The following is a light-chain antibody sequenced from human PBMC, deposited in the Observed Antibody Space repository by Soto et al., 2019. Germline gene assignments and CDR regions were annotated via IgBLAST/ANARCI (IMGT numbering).Light chain of an antibody. CDR2: EAS. CDR3: QQYHTWSMT. J-gene: IGKJ1*01. Sequence: EIQMTQSPATLSASVGDTVTITCRASQSVTTFLAWYQQKPGQAPRLLIYEASSLDTGVPARFSGSGSGTEFTLTISSLQPEDCATYYCQQYHTWSMTFGQGTKVDIK. V-gene: IGKV1-5*03. CDR1: QSVTTF.